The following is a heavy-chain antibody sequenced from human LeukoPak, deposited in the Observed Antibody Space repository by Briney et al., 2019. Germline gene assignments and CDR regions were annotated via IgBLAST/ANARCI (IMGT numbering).Heavy chain of an antibody. CDR2: INWNGGTT. V-gene: IGHV3-20*04. CDR3: ARGFYGSGGYYPYYFDY. Sequence: GGSLRLSCAASGFTFEDYGMSWVRQAPGKGLEWVSGINWNGGTTSNADSVQGRFTISRDNANNSLYLQMNSLRAEDTALYYCARGFYGSGGYYPYYFDYWGEGTLVTVS. J-gene: IGHJ4*02. D-gene: IGHD3-10*01. CDR1: GFTFEDYG.